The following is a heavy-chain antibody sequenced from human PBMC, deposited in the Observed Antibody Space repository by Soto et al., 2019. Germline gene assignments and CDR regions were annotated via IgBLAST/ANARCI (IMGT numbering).Heavy chain of an antibody. Sequence: EVQLLESGGGLVQPGGSLRLSCAASGFTFSSYAMSWVRQAPGKGLEWLSGLGGRGGRQYNADSVKGRFTISRDNSNNTLYLQMNSLEAQDRAVYYCAKAGGVITFGGVIAEYYYGMDVWGQWTTVTVSS. V-gene: IGHV3-23*01. CDR3: AKAGGVITFGGVIAEYYYGMDV. J-gene: IGHJ6*02. CDR2: LGGRGGRQ. D-gene: IGHD3-16*02. CDR1: GFTFSSYA.